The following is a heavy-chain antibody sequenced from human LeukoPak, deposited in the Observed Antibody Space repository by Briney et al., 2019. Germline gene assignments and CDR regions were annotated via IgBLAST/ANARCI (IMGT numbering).Heavy chain of an antibody. D-gene: IGHD2-2*02. J-gene: IGHJ5*02. CDR2: IFNSGST. V-gene: IGHV4-39*07. Sequence: PSETLSLTCTVSGGSISSSNYYWGWIRQPPGKGLEWIGYIFNSGSTYYNPSLKSRVTMSVDTSKNQFSLKLSSVTAADTAVYYCARDRYCSSTSCYSSPRWFDPWGQGTLVTVSS. CDR3: ARDRYCSSTSCYSSPRWFDP. CDR1: GGSISSSNYY.